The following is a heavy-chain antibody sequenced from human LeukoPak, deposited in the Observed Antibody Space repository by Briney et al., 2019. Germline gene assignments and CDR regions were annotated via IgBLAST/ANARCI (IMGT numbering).Heavy chain of an antibody. D-gene: IGHD6-13*01. CDR2: TYYRSKWYN. J-gene: IGHJ6*04. Sequence: SQTLSPTCAISGDSVSSNSAAWNWIRQSPSRGLEWLGRTYYRSKWYNDYAVSVKSRITINPDTSKNQFSLQLNSVTPEDTAVYYCARDRAAAGYYYYYGMDVWGKGTTVTVSS. CDR3: ARDRAAAGYYYYYGMDV. CDR1: GDSVSSNSAA. V-gene: IGHV6-1*01.